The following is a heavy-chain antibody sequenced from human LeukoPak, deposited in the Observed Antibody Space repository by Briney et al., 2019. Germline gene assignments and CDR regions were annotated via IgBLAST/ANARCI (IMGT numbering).Heavy chain of an antibody. V-gene: IGHV4-61*01. CDR3: ARKGYWNSLGY. J-gene: IGHJ4*02. CDR2: IYYSGST. Sequence: PSETLSLTCTVSGGSVSSGSYYWSWIRQPPGKGLEWIGYIYYSGSTNYNPSLKSRVTISVDTSKNQFSLKLSSVTAADTAVYYCARKGYWNSLGYWGQGTLVTVSS. D-gene: IGHD3-22*01. CDR1: GGSVSSGSYY.